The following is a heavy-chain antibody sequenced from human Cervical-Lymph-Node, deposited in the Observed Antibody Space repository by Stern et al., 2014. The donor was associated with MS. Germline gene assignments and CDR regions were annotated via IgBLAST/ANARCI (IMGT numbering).Heavy chain of an antibody. CDR2: IIPIFGTA. CDR1: GGTFSSYA. V-gene: IGHV1-69*01. CDR3: ASSVGELTPEAV. D-gene: IGHD3-10*01. Sequence: QVQLVQSGAELKKPGSSVRVSCKASGGTFSSYAISWVRQAPGQGLEWMGGIIPIFGTANYAQKFQGRVTITADGSTSTAYMEVRSLRSEDTAVYYCASSVGELTPEAVWGQGTTVTVFS. J-gene: IGHJ6*02.